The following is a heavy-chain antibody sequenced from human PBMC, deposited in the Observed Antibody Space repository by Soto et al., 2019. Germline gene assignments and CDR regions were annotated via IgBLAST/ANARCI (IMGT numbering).Heavy chain of an antibody. CDR3: ARQIAVAGTSSFDY. V-gene: IGHV4-59*01. D-gene: IGHD6-19*01. J-gene: IGHJ4*02. CDR1: GGSISSYY. CDR2: IYYSGST. Sequence: PSETLSLTCTVSGGSISSYYWNWIRQPPGKGLEWIRYIYYSGSTNYNPSLKSRVTISVDTSKNQFSLKLSSVTAADTAVYYCARQIAVAGTSSFDYWGQGTLVTVSS.